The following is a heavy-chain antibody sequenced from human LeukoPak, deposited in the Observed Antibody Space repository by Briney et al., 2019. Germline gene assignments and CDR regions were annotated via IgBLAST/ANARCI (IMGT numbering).Heavy chain of an antibody. CDR1: GSTFSDYY. J-gene: IGHJ4*02. CDR2: INPNSGDT. D-gene: IGHD6-13*01. V-gene: IGHV1-2*02. Sequence: GASVKVSCKASGSTFSDYYMHWVRQAPGQGLEWMGWINPNSGDTHYAQMFQGRVTMTRDTSINAAYMELRRLRSDDTAVYYCAKSAQYSSAWFTGSFDYWGQGTLVTVSS. CDR3: AKSAQYSSAWFTGSFDY.